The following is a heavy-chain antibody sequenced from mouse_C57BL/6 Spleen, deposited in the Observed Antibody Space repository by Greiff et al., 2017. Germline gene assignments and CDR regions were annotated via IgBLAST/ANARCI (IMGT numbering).Heavy chain of an antibody. J-gene: IGHJ1*03. CDR3: ARITTVDWYLDV. CDR2: INPSNGGT. Sequence: QVQLQQPGTELVKPGASGYTFTSYWMHWVKQRPGQGLEWIGNINPSNGGTNYNEKFKSKATLTVDKSSSTAYMQLSSLTSEDSAVYYCARITTVDWYLDVWGTGTTVTVSS. CDR1: GYTFTSYW. V-gene: IGHV1-53*01. D-gene: IGHD1-1*01.